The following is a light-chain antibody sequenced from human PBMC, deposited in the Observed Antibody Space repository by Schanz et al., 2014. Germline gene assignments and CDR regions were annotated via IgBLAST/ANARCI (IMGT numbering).Light chain of an antibody. J-gene: IGKJ3*01. CDR3: QQRSNSFT. Sequence: EIVMTQSPGTLSLSPGERATLSCRASQSIGSFWLAWYQQKPGQAPRLLIYGASSRATGIPDRFSGSGSGTDFTLTISGLEPDDFAVYYCQQRSNSFTFGPGTKLD. CDR2: GAS. CDR1: QSIGSFW. V-gene: IGKV3D-20*02.